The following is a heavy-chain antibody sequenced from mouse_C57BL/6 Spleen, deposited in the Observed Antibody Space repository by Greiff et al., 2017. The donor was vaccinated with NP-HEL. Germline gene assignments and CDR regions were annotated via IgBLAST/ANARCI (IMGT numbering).Heavy chain of an antibody. V-gene: IGHV7-3*01. D-gene: IGHD2-14*01. CDR1: GFTFTDYY. CDR3: ARSLVRRYFDV. CDR2: IRNKANGYTT. Sequence: EVKLMESGGGLVQPGGSLSLSCAASGFTFTDYYMSWVRQPPGKALEWLGFIRNKANGYTTEYSASVKGRFTISRDNSQSILYLQMNALRAEDSATYYCARSLVRRYFDVWGTGTTVTVSS. J-gene: IGHJ1*03.